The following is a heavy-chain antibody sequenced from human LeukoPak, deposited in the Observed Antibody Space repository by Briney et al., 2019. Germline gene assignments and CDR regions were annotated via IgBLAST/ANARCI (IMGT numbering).Heavy chain of an antibody. D-gene: IGHD3-10*01. V-gene: IGHV3-64*01. CDR1: GFTFSNFG. J-gene: IGHJ6*03. CDR2: ISSNGGST. CDR3: ARGGFGELFLGYYMDV. Sequence: GGTLRLSCGASGFTFSNFGMSWVRQAPGKGLEYVSAISSNGGSTYYANSVKGRFTISRDNSKNTLYLQMGSLRAEDMAVYYCARGGFGELFLGYYMDVWGKGTTVTVSS.